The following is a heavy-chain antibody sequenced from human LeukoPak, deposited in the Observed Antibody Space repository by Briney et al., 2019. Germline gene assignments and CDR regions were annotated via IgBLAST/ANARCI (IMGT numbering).Heavy chain of an antibody. J-gene: IGHJ6*03. CDR3: ARARYCSSTSCYRQYYYSMDV. D-gene: IGHD2-2*01. V-gene: IGHV1-18*01. Sequence: ASVTVSCTASVYTFTRYCISWVRQAPGHGLEWMGWISAYTGNTNYAQKLQGRVTMTTHTSTSTAYLELRSLRSDDTAVYYCARARYCSSTSCYRQYYYSMDVWGKGTTVTVSS. CDR1: VYTFTRYC. CDR2: ISAYTGNT.